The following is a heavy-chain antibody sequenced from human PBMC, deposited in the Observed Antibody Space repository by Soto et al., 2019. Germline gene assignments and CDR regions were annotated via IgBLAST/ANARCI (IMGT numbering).Heavy chain of an antibody. D-gene: IGHD3-10*01. CDR3: ARDKGGLLWFAAVDY. Sequence: EVQLVESGGGLVQPGGSLRLSCAASGFTFSSYWMHWVRQAPGKGLVWVSRINSDGSSTSYADSVKGRFTISRDNAKNTLYLQMNSLRAEDTAVYYCARDKGGLLWFAAVDYWGQGTLVTVSS. J-gene: IGHJ4*02. CDR2: INSDGSST. V-gene: IGHV3-74*01. CDR1: GFTFSSYW.